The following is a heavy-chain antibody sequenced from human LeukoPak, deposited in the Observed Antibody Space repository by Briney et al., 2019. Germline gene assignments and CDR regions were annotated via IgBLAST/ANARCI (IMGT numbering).Heavy chain of an antibody. CDR3: ATAPGIQPGFDP. Sequence: GGSLRLSCAASGFTFSSYGMSWVRQAPGKGLEWVSAISGSGGSTYYADSVKGRFTISRDNSKNTLYLQMNSLRAEDTAVYYCATAPGIQPGFDPWGQGTLVTVSS. CDR1: GFTFSSYG. D-gene: IGHD5-18*01. J-gene: IGHJ5*02. V-gene: IGHV3-23*01. CDR2: ISGSGGST.